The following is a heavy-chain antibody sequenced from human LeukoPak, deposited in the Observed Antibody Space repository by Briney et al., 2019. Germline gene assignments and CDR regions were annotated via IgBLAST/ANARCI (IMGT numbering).Heavy chain of an antibody. D-gene: IGHD3-22*01. CDR2: IRSKANSYAT. CDR1: GFTFSGSA. J-gene: IGHJ4*02. V-gene: IGHV3-73*01. Sequence: GGSLRLSCAASGFTFSGSAMHWVRQASGKGLEWVGRIRSKANSYATAYAASVKGRFTISRDDSKNTAYLQMNSLKTEDTAVYYCTGLSAAYYDSSGYENWGQGTLVTVSS. CDR3: TGLSAAYYDSSGYEN.